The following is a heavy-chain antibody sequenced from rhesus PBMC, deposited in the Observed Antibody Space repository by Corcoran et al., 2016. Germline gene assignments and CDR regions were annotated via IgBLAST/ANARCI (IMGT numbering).Heavy chain of an antibody. CDR2: IYGNSAST. CDR1: GGSISDSYY. CDR3: AAVVVTYDY. Sequence: QVQLQESGPGLVKPSETLSLTCAVSGGSISDSYYWNWIRQPPGKGREWIGKIYGNSASTYYNPSLKSRFTISKDTSKNQFFLKLSSVTAADTAVYYCAAVVVTYDYWGQGVLVTVSS. D-gene: IGHD3-16*01. J-gene: IGHJ4*01. V-gene: IGHV4S9*01.